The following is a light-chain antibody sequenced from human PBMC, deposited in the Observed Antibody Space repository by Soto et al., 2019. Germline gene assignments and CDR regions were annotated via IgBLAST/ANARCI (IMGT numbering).Light chain of an antibody. V-gene: IGKV1-39*01. CDR2: AAS. Sequence: DIQMTQSPSSLSASVGDRVTITCRASQSISSYLNWYQQKPGKAPNLLIYAASSLHSGVPSRSSGRGSGTDFTLTISSLQTEDFATYYCQQSYSAPYTFGQGTKVDIK. J-gene: IGKJ2*01. CDR1: QSISSY. CDR3: QQSYSAPYT.